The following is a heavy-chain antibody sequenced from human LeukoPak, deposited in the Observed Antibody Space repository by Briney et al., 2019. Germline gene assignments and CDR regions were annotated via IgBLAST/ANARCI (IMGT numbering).Heavy chain of an antibody. CDR3: ARLIRGITNYNFDY. Sequence: PSETLSLTCSVSGGSISSNSYYWGWIRQPPGKGLEWIGRIYYSGSTYYNPSLKSRVTISVDTSKNQSSLTLNSVTAADTAVYYCARLIRGITNYNFDYWGQGTLVTVSS. D-gene: IGHD3-10*01. CDR1: GGSISSNSYY. CDR2: IYYSGST. V-gene: IGHV4-39*01. J-gene: IGHJ4*02.